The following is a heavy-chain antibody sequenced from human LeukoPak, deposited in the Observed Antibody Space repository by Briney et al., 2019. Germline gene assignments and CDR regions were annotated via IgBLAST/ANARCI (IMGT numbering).Heavy chain of an antibody. CDR2: ISSRGSTI. V-gene: IGHV3-11*01. D-gene: IGHD3-10*01. CDR3: ARYGSGSNFDY. Sequence: PGGPLRLSCAASGIPFSDYYMSWIRQAPGKGLEWVSYISSRGSTIYYADSVEGRFTISRDNAKNSLYLQMNSLRAEDTAMYYCARYGSGSNFDYWGQGTLVTVSS. CDR1: GIPFSDYY. J-gene: IGHJ4*02.